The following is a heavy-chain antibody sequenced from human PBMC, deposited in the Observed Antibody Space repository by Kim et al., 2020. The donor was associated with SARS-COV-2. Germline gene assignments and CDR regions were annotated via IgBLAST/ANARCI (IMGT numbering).Heavy chain of an antibody. D-gene: IGHD2-2*01. Sequence: WGSLRLSCSASGFKFDDYGMSWVRQVPGKGLEWVCGIKSDGSTTSYADSVMGRFTISRDNAKRFLYVQMDSLRVDDTALYYCARGFYQGSFDCWVQGNLVSVFS. V-gene: IGHV3-20*04. CDR3: ARGFYQGSFDC. CDR2: IKSDGSTT. J-gene: IGHJ4*02. CDR1: GFKFDDYG.